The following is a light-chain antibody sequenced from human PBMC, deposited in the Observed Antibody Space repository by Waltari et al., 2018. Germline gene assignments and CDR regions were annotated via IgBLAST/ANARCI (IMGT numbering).Light chain of an antibody. CDR2: DVF. CDR3: CSYAGTYRWV. J-gene: IGLJ3*02. V-gene: IGLV2-11*01. Sequence: QSALTLPRSVSGSPGQSVTISCPGTNSNVGTYNYVSWYQQPPGKAPQLMIADVFKRPSGVPDRFSGSKSGYTASLTISGLQAEDEADYYCCSYAGTYRWVFGGGTKVTVL. CDR1: NSNVGTYNY.